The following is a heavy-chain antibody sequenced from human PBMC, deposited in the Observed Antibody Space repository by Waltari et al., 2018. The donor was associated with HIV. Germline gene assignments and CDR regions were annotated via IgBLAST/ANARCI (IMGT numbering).Heavy chain of an antibody. CDR1: GGSISSYY. D-gene: IGHD3-16*02. CDR3: ARGLRLGELSLYKYAFDI. Sequence: QVQLEESGPGLVKPSAILSLTCTVSGGSISSYYWSWIRLPAGKGLEWIGRIYTSGSTNSNPSRKSRVTLSVDTSMNQFSLKLSSVTAADTAVYYCARGLRLGELSLYKYAFDIWGQGTMVTVSS. V-gene: IGHV4-4*07. J-gene: IGHJ3*02. CDR2: IYTSGST.